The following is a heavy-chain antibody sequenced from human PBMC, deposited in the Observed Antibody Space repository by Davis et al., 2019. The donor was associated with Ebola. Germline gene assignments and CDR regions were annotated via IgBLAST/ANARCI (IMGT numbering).Heavy chain of an antibody. CDR2: IKQDGSEK. Sequence: GESLKISCAASGFTFSSYWMIWVRQAPGKGLEWVANIKQDGSEKYYVDSVKGRFTISRDNAKNSLYLQMNSLRAEDTAAYYCTRGVDRAFDIWGQGTMVTVSS. CDR1: GFTFSSYW. CDR3: TRGVDRAFDI. V-gene: IGHV3-7*03. J-gene: IGHJ3*02.